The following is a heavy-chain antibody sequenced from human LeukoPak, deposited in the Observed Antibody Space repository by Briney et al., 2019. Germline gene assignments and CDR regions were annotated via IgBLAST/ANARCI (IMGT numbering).Heavy chain of an antibody. J-gene: IGHJ4*02. D-gene: IGHD3-10*01. Sequence: GGSLRLSCAASGFTFSNAWMSWVRQAPGKGLEWVGCIKSKTDGRTTDYAAPVKGRFTVSRDDSKNTLYLQMTSLKTEDTAVYYCSTDRGSLSDYWGQGTVVTVSS. V-gene: IGHV3-15*01. CDR3: STDRGSLSDY. CDR2: IKSKTDGRTT. CDR1: GFTFSNAW.